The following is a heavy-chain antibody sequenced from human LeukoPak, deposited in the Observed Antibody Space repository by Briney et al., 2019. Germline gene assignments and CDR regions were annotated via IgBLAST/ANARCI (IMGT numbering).Heavy chain of an antibody. D-gene: IGHD6-6*01. Sequence: GGSLRLSCAASGFTFSTYWMSWVRQAPGKGLEWVASIKQDGSEIHYVDSVKGRYTISRDNAKNSLYLQMNSLRAEDTAVYYCAKLIAPRTTYDYWGQGTLVTVSS. CDR3: AKLIAPRTTYDY. V-gene: IGHV3-7*01. CDR2: IKQDGSEI. CDR1: GFTFSTYW. J-gene: IGHJ4*02.